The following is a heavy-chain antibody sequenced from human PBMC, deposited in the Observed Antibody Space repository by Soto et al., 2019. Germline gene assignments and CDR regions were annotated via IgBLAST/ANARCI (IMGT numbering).Heavy chain of an antibody. Sequence: SETLSLTCAVYGGSFSGYYWSWIRQPPGKGLERIGEINHSGSTNYNPSLKSRVTISVDTSKNQFSLKLSSVTAADTAVYYCARASNKRGNRCGPDYWGQGTLVTVSS. CDR1: GGSFSGYY. CDR2: INHSGST. J-gene: IGHJ4*02. V-gene: IGHV4-34*01. CDR3: ARASNKRGNRCGPDY. D-gene: IGHD5-18*01.